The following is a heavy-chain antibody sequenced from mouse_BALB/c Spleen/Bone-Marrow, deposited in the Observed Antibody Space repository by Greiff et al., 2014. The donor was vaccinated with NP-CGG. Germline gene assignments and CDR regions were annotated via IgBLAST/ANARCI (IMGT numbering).Heavy chain of an antibody. V-gene: IGHV1-69*02. CDR1: GYTFTCYW. CDR3: ASYYGYDEGFAY. J-gene: IGHJ3*01. Sequence: QVQLKESGAELVKPGASVKLSCKASGYTFTCYWMHWVKQRPGQGLEWIGEIDPSDSYTNYNQKSKGKATLTVDKSSSTAYMQLSSLTSEDSAVYYCASYYGYDEGFAYWGQGTLVTVSA. D-gene: IGHD2-2*01. CDR2: IDPSDSYT.